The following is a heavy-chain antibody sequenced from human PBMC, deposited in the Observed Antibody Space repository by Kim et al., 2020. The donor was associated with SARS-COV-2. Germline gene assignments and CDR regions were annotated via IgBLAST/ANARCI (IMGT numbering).Heavy chain of an antibody. CDR3: ARGLTRDDDPRNYFYWYF. Sequence: SETLSLTCAVSGGSFTNYYWNWIRQSPGKGLEWIGEIKHLEGTNYNPSLSSRVTMSLDTSNNQFSLKMTSVTAADTAVYYCARGLTRDDDPRNYFYWYF. CDR2: IKHLEGT. V-gene: IGHV4-34*01. J-gene: IGHJ2*01. CDR1: GGSFTNYY. D-gene: IGHD4-4*01.